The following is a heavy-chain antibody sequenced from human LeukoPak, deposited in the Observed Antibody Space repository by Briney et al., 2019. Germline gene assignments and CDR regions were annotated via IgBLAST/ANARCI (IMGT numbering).Heavy chain of an antibody. CDR3: GRLGAYDDY. CDR1: GGSISSXX. Sequence: TXSGGSISSXXXXWVRQPPGKGXGWFGYIYYSGSTNYNHYLKSRVTISVEKSKNQFYLKLNCGTAAETDVYYCGRLGAYDDYLGQGTLVTVSS. J-gene: IGHJ4*02. CDR2: IYYSGST. D-gene: IGHD5-12*01. V-gene: IGHV4-59*08.